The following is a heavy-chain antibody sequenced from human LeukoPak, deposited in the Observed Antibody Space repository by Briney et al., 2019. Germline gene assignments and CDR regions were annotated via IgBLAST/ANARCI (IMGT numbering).Heavy chain of an antibody. Sequence: HPGGSLRLSCAASGFTFSSYAMPWVRQAPGKGLEWVSGISWNSGSIGYADSVKGRFTISRDNAKNSLYLQMNSLRAEDTALYYCATFAIFGVVITHDYWGQGTLVTAS. D-gene: IGHD3-3*01. CDR1: GFTFSSYA. V-gene: IGHV3-9*01. CDR2: ISWNSGSI. CDR3: ATFAIFGVVITHDY. J-gene: IGHJ4*02.